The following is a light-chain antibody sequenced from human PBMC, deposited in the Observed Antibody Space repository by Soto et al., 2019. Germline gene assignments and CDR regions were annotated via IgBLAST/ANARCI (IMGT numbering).Light chain of an antibody. V-gene: IGKV4-1*01. CDR3: QQYYSTPLLT. CDR2: WAS. J-gene: IGKJ4*01. Sequence: DIVMTQSPDSLAVSLGERATINCKSSQSVLYSSNNKNYLAWYQQKPGQPPKLLIYWASTRESGVPDRFSGSGSVADFTHTISDLQAEDVAVYYCQQYYSTPLLTFGGGTKVEIK. CDR1: QSVLYSSNNKNY.